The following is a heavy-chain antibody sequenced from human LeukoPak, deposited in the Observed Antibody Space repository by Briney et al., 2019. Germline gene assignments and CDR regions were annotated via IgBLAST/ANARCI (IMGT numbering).Heavy chain of an antibody. D-gene: IGHD1-14*01. CDR1: GGSISSSSYY. CDR2: IYYSGST. CDR3: ARGRGPRRSSRFDY. V-gene: IGHV4-39*07. Sequence: PSETLSLTCTVSGGSISSSSYYWGWIRQPPGKGLEWIGSIYYSGSTYYNPSLKSRVTISVDTSKNQFSLKLSSVTAADTAVYYCARGRGPRRSSRFDYWGQGTLVTVSS. J-gene: IGHJ4*02.